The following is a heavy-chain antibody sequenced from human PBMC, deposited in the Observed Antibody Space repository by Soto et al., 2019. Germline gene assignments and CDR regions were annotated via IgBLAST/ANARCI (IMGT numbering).Heavy chain of an antibody. D-gene: IGHD2-15*01. CDR3: ERDLGGLGDPFDT. J-gene: IGHJ4*02. V-gene: IGHV1-2*02. Sequence: QVQLVQSGAEVKIPGASVKVSCKASGYAFTGHFLHWVRPAPGQGLEWMAWINPSSSGTYYAQNFKGRVTVTRDTSIRTAHVKMTSLISEDKAVYYCERDLGGLGDPFDTWGQGILVTVSS. CDR2: INPSSSGT. CDR1: GYAFTGHF.